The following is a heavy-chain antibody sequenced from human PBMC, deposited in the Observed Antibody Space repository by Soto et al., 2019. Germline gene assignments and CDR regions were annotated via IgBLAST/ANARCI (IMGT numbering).Heavy chain of an antibody. D-gene: IGHD3-16*01. CDR3: ARETLSYGSALDV. V-gene: IGHV3-43*01. J-gene: IGHJ6*02. Sequence: QTGGSLRLSCAASGFKFEDYNMHWVRQAPGKGLEWVSFISWNGGNTFYADSVKGRFTISRDSSKKSVSLQINSLRSEDTALYYCARETLSYGSALDVWGQGTTVTVSS. CDR1: GFKFEDYN. CDR2: ISWNGGNT.